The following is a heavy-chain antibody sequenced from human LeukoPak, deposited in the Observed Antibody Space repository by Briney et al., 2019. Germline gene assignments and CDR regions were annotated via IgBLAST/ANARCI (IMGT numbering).Heavy chain of an antibody. Sequence: SGGSLRLSCAVSGFTFSNYGMSWVRQAPGKGLEWVSAISGSGGSTYYADSVKGRFTISRDNPKNTLYLQMNSLRAEDTAVYYCAKEGYYYGSGSAPYYYYYMDVWGKGTTVTVSS. CDR2: ISGSGGST. CDR1: GFTFSNYG. V-gene: IGHV3-23*01. CDR3: AKEGYYYGSGSAPYYYYYMDV. D-gene: IGHD3-10*01. J-gene: IGHJ6*03.